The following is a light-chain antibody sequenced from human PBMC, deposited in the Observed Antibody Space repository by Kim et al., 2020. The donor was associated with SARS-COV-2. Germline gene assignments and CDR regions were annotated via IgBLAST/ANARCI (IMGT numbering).Light chain of an antibody. J-gene: IGKJ5*01. CDR3: QQNKSYPMT. V-gene: IGKV1-12*01. CDR2: SAS. CDR1: QGISSW. Sequence: DIQMTQSPSSVSASVGDRVTTTCRASQGISSWLAWYQQKPGKAPKLLIYSASSLHSGFPSRFSGSGSGTEFTLTISSLQTEDFASYCHQQNKSYPMTFGQGTRLDIK.